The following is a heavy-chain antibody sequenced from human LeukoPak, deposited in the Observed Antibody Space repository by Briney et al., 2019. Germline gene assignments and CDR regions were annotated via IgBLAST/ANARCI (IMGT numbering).Heavy chain of an antibody. CDR3: ARKLPEGFDY. D-gene: IGHD3-10*01. Sequence: GGSLRLSCAASGFTFSSYEMNWVRQAPGKGLEWVSYISSSGSTIYYADSVKGRFTISRDNAKNSLYLQMNSLRAEDTAVHYCARKLPEGFDYWGQGTLVTVSS. V-gene: IGHV3-48*03. CDR1: GFTFSSYE. CDR2: ISSSGSTI. J-gene: IGHJ4*02.